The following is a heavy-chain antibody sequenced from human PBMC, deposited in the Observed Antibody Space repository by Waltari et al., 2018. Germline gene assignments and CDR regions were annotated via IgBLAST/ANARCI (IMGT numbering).Heavy chain of an antibody. D-gene: IGHD4-17*01. CDR3: ARGGYGFNAGRFDS. Sequence: QVQLQQSGPGLVKPSQTLSLTCAISGDSVSSNSAIWNWIRQSPSRGLEWLGRTYERTKCYSESAVCVKSRITINPDTAKNQFSLQRKSVTPEDTAVYSCARGGYGFNAGRFDSWGRGTLVTVTS. CDR2: TYERTKCYS. V-gene: IGHV6-1*01. CDR1: GDSVSSNSAI. J-gene: IGHJ4*02.